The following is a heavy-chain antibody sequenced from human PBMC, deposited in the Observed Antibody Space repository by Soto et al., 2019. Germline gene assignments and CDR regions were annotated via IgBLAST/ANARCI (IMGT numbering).Heavy chain of an antibody. Sequence: EVQLVESGGGLVQPGGSLRLSCAASGFTFSSYWMHWVRQAPGKGLVWVSSISDGSSTSYADSVKGRFTISRDNAKNTLYLQMNSLRAEDTAVYYCVRTSLVVAAATREDYWGQGTLVTVSS. V-gene: IGHV3-74*01. CDR2: ISDGSST. CDR3: VRTSLVVAAATREDY. D-gene: IGHD2-15*01. J-gene: IGHJ4*02. CDR1: GFTFSSYW.